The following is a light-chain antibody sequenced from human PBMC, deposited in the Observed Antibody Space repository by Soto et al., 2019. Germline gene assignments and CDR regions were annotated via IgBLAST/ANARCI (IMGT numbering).Light chain of an antibody. CDR3: QAWDSRHVV. V-gene: IGLV3-1*01. J-gene: IGLJ2*01. CDR2: QDS. Sequence: SYELTQPPSMSVSPGQTASITCSGEKLGNKFVCWYQQKPGQSPVVVIYQDSRQPSGIPERFSGSNSGNTATLTISGTQAMDEADYYCQAWDSRHVVFGGGTKVTVL. CDR1: KLGNKF.